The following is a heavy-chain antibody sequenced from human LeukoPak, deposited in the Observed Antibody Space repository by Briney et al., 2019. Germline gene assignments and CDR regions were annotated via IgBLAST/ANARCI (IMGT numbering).Heavy chain of an antibody. CDR3: ARFRSSFPAHNMDV. CDR2: MNPNSGNT. Sequence: ASVTVSLTSSGYTFTSCDINWVRQATGQALEWMGWMNPNSGNTGYAHKFQGRVTMTRNTSISTAYMELSSLRSEDTAVYYCARFRSSFPAHNMDVWGQGTTVTVSS. D-gene: IGHD6-6*01. J-gene: IGHJ6*02. CDR1: GYTFTSCD. V-gene: IGHV1-8*01.